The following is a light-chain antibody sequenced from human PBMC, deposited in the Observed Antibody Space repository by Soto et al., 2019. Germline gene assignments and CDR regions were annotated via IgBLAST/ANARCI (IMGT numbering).Light chain of an antibody. CDR1: QSVSSSY. Sequence: EIVLTQSPGTLSSTPGGRATHSCRASQSVSSSYLAWYQQKPGQAPRLLIYGASSRATGIPDRFSGSGSGTDFTLTIGRLEPEDFAVYYCHQYGISPPRTFGQGTKVDIK. V-gene: IGKV3-20*01. CDR3: HQYGISPPRT. CDR2: GAS. J-gene: IGKJ1*01.